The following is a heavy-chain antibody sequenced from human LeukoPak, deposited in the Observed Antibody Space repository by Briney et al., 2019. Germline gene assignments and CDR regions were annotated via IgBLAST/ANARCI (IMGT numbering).Heavy chain of an antibody. V-gene: IGHV3-23*01. CDR3: AKDRIAVPYYFDY. D-gene: IGHD6-19*01. CDR2: ISGSGGST. J-gene: IGHJ4*02. Sequence: GSLRLSCAASGFTFSSYGMSWVRQAPGKGLEWVSAISGSGGSTYYADSVKGRFTISRDSSKNTLYLQMNSLRAEDTAVYYCAKDRIAVPYYFDYWGQGTLVTVSS. CDR1: GFTFSSYG.